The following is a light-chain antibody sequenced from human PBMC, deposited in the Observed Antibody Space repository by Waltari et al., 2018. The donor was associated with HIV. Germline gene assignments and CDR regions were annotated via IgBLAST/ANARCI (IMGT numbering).Light chain of an antibody. J-gene: IGKJ2*03. Sequence: DIKMTQSPSVLSASLGDRVTISCRASQNVNTWVAWDQQKPGRAPKLPIHTASPLARGVPSSFSGRGSGALFTLTIAGLQRDDYATYYCQQYETYYSFCLGTNVE. CDR2: TAS. CDR3: QQYETYYS. V-gene: IGKV1-5*03. CDR1: QNVNTW.